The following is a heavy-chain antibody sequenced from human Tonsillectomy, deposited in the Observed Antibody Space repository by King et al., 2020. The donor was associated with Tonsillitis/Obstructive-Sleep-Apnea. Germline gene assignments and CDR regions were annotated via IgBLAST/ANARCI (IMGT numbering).Heavy chain of an antibody. Sequence: DVQLVESGGGLVQPGGSLRLPCSVSGFTFRSVSMHWVRHALGKGLEYVSGINNDGGYTPYADSVKGRFSISRDNSKNTLYLQMNSQRVEDTALYYCVKSLSQGLAPHDCWGRGILVTVSP. CDR2: INNDGGYT. CDR3: VKSLSQGLAPHDC. J-gene: IGHJ4*02. CDR1: GFTFRSVS. D-gene: IGHD3-3*02. V-gene: IGHV3-64D*06.